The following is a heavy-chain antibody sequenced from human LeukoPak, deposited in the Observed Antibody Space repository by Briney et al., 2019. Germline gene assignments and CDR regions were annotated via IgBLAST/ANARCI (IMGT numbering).Heavy chain of an antibody. CDR1: GFTFSSHA. Sequence: GGSLRLSCAASGFTFSSHAMSWVRQAPGKGLEWVSAISGSGGSTYYADSVKGRFTISRDNSKNTLYLQMNSLRAEDTAVYYCAKEDCSGGSCYYYYGMDVWGQGTTVTVSS. CDR2: ISGSGGST. D-gene: IGHD2-15*01. CDR3: AKEDCSGGSCYYYYGMDV. J-gene: IGHJ6*02. V-gene: IGHV3-23*01.